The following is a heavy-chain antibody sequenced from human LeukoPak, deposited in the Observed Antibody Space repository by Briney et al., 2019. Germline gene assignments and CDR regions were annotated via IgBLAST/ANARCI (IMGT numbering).Heavy chain of an antibody. Sequence: ASVKVSCKASGYTFTGYYMHWVRQAPGQGLEWMGRINPNSGGTNYAQKFQGRVTMTRDTSISTAYMELSRLRSDDTAVYYCARDNCSGGSCYWVSWFDPWGQGTLVTVSS. J-gene: IGHJ5*02. CDR2: INPNSGGT. D-gene: IGHD2-15*01. V-gene: IGHV1-2*06. CDR3: ARDNCSGGSCYWVSWFDP. CDR1: GYTFTGYY.